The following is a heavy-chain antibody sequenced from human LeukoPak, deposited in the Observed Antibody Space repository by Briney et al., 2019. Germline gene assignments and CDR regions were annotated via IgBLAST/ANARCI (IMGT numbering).Heavy chain of an antibody. D-gene: IGHD3-10*01. CDR1: GGSISSSSYY. V-gene: IGHV4-39*01. Sequence: SETLSLTCTVSGGSISSSSYYWGWIRQPSGKGLEWIGSIYYSGSTYYNPSLKSRVTISVDTSKNQFSLKLSSVTAADTAVYYCARGYYYGSGSYYTPFGYWGQGTLVTVSS. J-gene: IGHJ4*02. CDR2: IYYSGST. CDR3: ARGYYYGSGSYYTPFGY.